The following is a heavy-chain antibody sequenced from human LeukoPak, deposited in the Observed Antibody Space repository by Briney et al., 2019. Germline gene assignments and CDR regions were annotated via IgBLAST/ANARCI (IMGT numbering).Heavy chain of an antibody. J-gene: IGHJ5*02. CDR2: VFYSGST. Sequence: SETLSLTCTVSGGSITSSGSYWGWIRQPPGEGLEWVASVFYSGSTYYNPSLKSRVTISVDTSKNQFSLRLSSVTAADTAVYYCARRNYYGSGSYYAWGQGALVTVSS. V-gene: IGHV4-39*01. D-gene: IGHD3-10*01. CDR3: ARRNYYGSGSYYA. CDR1: GGSITSSGSY.